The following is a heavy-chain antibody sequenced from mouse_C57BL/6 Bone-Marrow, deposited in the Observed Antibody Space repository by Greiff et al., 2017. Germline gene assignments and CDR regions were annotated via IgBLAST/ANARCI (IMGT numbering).Heavy chain of an antibody. Sequence: QVQLQQPGAELVKPGASVKMSCKASGYTFTSYWITWVKQRPGQGLEWIGDIYPTSGRTNYNEKFKSKAILTVDTSSNTAYMQLSSLTSEDSAVFYWARTGPRGRIFDYWGQGTTLTVSS. CDR2: IYPTSGRT. J-gene: IGHJ2*01. CDR1: GYTFTSYW. D-gene: IGHD3-3*01. V-gene: IGHV1-55*01. CDR3: ARTGPRGRIFDY.